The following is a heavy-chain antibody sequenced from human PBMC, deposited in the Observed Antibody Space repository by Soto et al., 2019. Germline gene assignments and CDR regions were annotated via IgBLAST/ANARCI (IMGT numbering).Heavy chain of an antibody. CDR1: GFTFSFYW. Sequence: GGSLRLSCEVSGFTFSFYWMSWVRQAPGKGLEWVANINQDGSEINFVDSVKGRFTISRDNAKNLLYLQMNSLRDEDTAVYYCARDVLGAEWLSPFDYWGQGTLVTVSS. CDR3: ARDVLGAEWLSPFDY. CDR2: INQDGSEI. V-gene: IGHV3-7*01. D-gene: IGHD3-3*01. J-gene: IGHJ4*02.